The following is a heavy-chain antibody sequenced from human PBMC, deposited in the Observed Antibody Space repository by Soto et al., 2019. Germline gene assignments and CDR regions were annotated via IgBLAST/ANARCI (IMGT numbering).Heavy chain of an antibody. J-gene: IGHJ6*02. V-gene: IGHV4-34*01. Sequence: ASETLSLTCAVYGGSFSGYYWSWIRQPPGKGLEWIGEINHSGSTNYNPSLKSRVTVSVDTSKNQFSLKLSSVTAADTAVYYCATPGPYYYYGMDVWGQGTTVTVSS. CDR3: ATPGPYYYYGMDV. CDR1: GGSFSGYY. D-gene: IGHD2-15*01. CDR2: INHSGST.